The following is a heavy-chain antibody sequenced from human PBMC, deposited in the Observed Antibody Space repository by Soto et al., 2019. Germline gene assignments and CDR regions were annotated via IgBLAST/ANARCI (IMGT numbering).Heavy chain of an antibody. D-gene: IGHD5-18*01. CDR1: GGSISSGGYS. J-gene: IGHJ3*02. CDR2: IYHSGST. V-gene: IGHV4-30-2*01. CDR3: DRGHTSYGTPNAFDI. Sequence: QLQLQESGSGLVKPSQTLSLTCAVSGGSISSGGYSWSWIRQPPGKGLEWIGYIYHSGSTYYNPSLKSRVTISVDRSKNQFSLKMSSVTAADTAVYYCDRGHTSYGTPNAFDIWGQGTMVTVSS.